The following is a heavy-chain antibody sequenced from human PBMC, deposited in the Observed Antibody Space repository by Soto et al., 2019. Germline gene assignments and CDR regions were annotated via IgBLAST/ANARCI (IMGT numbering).Heavy chain of an antibody. J-gene: IGHJ4*02. CDR3: ARMGGYSSGWFRGY. CDR2: INHSGST. Sequence: QVQLQQWGAGLLKPSETLSLTCAVYGGSFSGYYWSWIRQPPGKGLEWIGEINHSGSTNYNPSLKSRVTISVDTSKNQFSLKLSSVTAADTAVYYCARMGGYSSGWFRGYWGQGTLVTVSS. CDR1: GGSFSGYY. D-gene: IGHD6-19*01. V-gene: IGHV4-34*01.